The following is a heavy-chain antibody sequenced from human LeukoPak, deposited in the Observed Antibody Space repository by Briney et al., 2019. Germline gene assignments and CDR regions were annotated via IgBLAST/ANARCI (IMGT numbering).Heavy chain of an antibody. V-gene: IGHV3-30-3*01. CDR1: GFTFSRYA. Sequence: PGGSLRLSCATSGFTFSRYAMHWVRQAPGKGLEWVALISYDANIGSNKYYADSVKGRFTVSRDNAKNTVYLQMNNLRAEDTAVYYCVGTIAYRGSEYWGQGALVTVSS. CDR3: VGTIAYRGSEY. CDR2: ISYDANIGSNK. J-gene: IGHJ4*02. D-gene: IGHD1-7*01.